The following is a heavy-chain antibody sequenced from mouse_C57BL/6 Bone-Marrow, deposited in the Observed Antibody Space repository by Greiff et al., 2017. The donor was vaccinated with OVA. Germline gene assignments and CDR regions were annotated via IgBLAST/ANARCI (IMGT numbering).Heavy chain of an antibody. J-gene: IGHJ4*01. Sequence: QVQLQQPGAELVKPGASVKLSCKASGYTFTSYWMHWVKQRPGRGLEWIGRIDPNSGGTKYNEKVKSKATLTVAKPSCPAYMQLSSLTSEDAAVDYGARADLLWAMDYWGQGTSVTVSS. CDR1: GYTFTSYW. CDR2: IDPNSGGT. V-gene: IGHV1-72*01. D-gene: IGHD2-1*01. CDR3: ARADLLWAMDY.